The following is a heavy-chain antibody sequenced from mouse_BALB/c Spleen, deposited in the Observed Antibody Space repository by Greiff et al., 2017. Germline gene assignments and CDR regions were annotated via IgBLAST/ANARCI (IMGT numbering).Heavy chain of an antibody. CDR3: ARSIYYGSYWYFDV. J-gene: IGHJ1*01. D-gene: IGHD2-1*01. Sequence: QVQLQQSGPELVKPGASVKISCKASGYAFSSSWMNWVKQRPGQGLEWIGRIYPGDGDTNYNGKFKGKATLTADKSSSTAYMQLSSLTSVDSAVYFCARSIYYGSYWYFDVWGAGTTVTVSS. CDR2: IYPGDGDT. CDR1: GYAFSSSW. V-gene: IGHV1-82*01.